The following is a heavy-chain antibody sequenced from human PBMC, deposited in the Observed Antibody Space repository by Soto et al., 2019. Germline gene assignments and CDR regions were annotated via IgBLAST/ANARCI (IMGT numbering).Heavy chain of an antibody. CDR1: GFTFASYA. J-gene: IGHJ4*02. D-gene: IGHD3-3*01. CDR3: AKATIHYDFWSGLDYFDY. V-gene: IGHV3-23*01. Sequence: PGGSLRLSCAASGFTFASYAMSWVRQAPGKGLEWVSGISGGGSSTHYADSVKGRFTISRDNSKNTLYLQINSLRAEDAAVYYCAKATIHYDFWSGLDYFDYWGQGTLVTVSS. CDR2: ISGGGSST.